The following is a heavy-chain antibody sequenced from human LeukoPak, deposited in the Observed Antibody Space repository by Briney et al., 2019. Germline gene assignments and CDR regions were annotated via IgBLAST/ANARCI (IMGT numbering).Heavy chain of an antibody. J-gene: IGHJ4*02. CDR1: GGSISTGGYY. Sequence: SQTLSLTCAVSGGSISTGGYYWNWIRQHPGKGLEWIGYISYSGSTYYNPSLKSRVTISVDTSRNQFSLKLSSVTAADTAIYYCAGDPRSGPWYYFDYWGQGTLVTVSS. CDR3: AGDPRSGPWYYFDY. CDR2: ISYSGST. D-gene: IGHD2-15*01. V-gene: IGHV4-31*11.